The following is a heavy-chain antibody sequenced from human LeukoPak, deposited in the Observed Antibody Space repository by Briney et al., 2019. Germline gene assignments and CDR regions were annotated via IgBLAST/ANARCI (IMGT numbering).Heavy chain of an antibody. Sequence: SETLSLTCAVYGGSFSDYYWGWIRQSPGRGLEWIGEINHSGITNYNPSLKSRVTISVDTSKNQFSLKLTSVTAADTAVYFCARKGDSTGYYYRGHFDYWGQGTLVTVSS. D-gene: IGHD3-22*01. CDR3: ARKGDSTGYYYRGHFDY. J-gene: IGHJ4*02. CDR2: INHSGIT. CDR1: GGSFSDYY. V-gene: IGHV4-34*01.